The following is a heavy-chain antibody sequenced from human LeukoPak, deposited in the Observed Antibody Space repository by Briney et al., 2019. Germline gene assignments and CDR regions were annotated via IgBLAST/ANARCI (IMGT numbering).Heavy chain of an antibody. Sequence: GGSLRLSCAASGFTFSSYWMSWVRQAPGKGLEWVANIKQDGSEKYYVDSVKGRFTISRDNAKNSLYLQMNSLRGEDTALYYCAKGRRGYSYAFDYWGQGTLVTVSS. V-gene: IGHV3-7*03. D-gene: IGHD5-18*01. CDR2: IKQDGSEK. CDR3: AKGRRGYSYAFDY. J-gene: IGHJ4*02. CDR1: GFTFSSYW.